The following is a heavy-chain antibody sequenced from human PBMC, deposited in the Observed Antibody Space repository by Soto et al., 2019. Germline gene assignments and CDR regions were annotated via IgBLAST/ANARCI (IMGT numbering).Heavy chain of an antibody. CDR1: GYTFTGYY. J-gene: IGHJ4*02. V-gene: IGHV1-2*02. CDR3: AIGYSYGPHYFDY. Sequence: GASVKVSCKASGYTFTGYYMHWVRQAPGQGLEWMGWINPNSGGTNYAQKFQGRVTMTRDTSISTAYMELSRLRSDDTAVYYCAIGYSYGPHYFDYCGQGPLVTVYS. D-gene: IGHD5-18*01. CDR2: INPNSGGT.